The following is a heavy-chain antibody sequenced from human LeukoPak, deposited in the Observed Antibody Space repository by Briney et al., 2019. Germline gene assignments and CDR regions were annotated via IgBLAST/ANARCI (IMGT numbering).Heavy chain of an antibody. V-gene: IGHV1-69*04. CDR3: ARDLIAAAGHWYFDL. CDR1: GGTFSSYA. Sequence: ASVKVSCKASGGTFSSYAISWVRQAPGQGLEWMGRIIPILGIANYAQKFQGRVTITADKSTSTAYMELSSLRSEDTAVYYCARDLIAAAGHWYFDLWGRGTLVTVSS. CDR2: IIPILGIA. D-gene: IGHD6-13*01. J-gene: IGHJ2*01.